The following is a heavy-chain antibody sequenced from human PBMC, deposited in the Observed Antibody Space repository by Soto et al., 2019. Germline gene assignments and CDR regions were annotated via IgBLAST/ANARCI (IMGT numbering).Heavy chain of an antibody. CDR2: ISSSSSYI. V-gene: IGHV3-21*01. CDR3: ARVEGGAYATYYGMDV. D-gene: IGHD2-2*01. Sequence: PGRSLRLSCAASGITFSSYGMNWVLQAPGKGLESLSSISSSSSYIYYADSVKGRFTISRDNAKSSLYLQMKRLRAEHTPVYWCARVEGGAYATYYGMDVWGQGTTVTVSS. J-gene: IGHJ6*02. CDR1: GITFSSYG.